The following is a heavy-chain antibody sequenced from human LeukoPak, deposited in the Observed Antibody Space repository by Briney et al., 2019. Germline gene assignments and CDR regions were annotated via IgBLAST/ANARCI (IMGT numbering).Heavy chain of an antibody. D-gene: IGHD1-1*01. CDR1: GGSISSGADS. J-gene: IGHJ6*03. V-gene: IGHV4-30-4*07. Sequence: PSETLSLTCAVSGGSISSGADSCSWIRQPPGKGLEWIGYISSIETTYYNPALRSRVTTSLDTSKTQFSLNLTSVTAADTAVYFCARGRVSSSTWYSTYYYYFYMDVWGKGTTVTVSS. CDR3: ARGRVSSSTWYSTYYYYFYMDV. CDR2: ISSIETT.